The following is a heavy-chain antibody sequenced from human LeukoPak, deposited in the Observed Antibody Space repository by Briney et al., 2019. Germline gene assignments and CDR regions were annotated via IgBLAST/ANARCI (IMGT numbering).Heavy chain of an antibody. J-gene: IGHJ3*02. Sequence: GGSLRLSCAASGFTFSSYAMSWVRQAPGKGLEWVSAISGSGGSTYYAHSVKGRFTISRDNSKNTLYLQMNSLRAEDTAVYYCAKFVTGYSIVDAFDIWGQGTMVTVSS. CDR2: ISGSGGST. V-gene: IGHV3-23*01. CDR1: GFTFSSYA. D-gene: IGHD3-9*01. CDR3: AKFVTGYSIVDAFDI.